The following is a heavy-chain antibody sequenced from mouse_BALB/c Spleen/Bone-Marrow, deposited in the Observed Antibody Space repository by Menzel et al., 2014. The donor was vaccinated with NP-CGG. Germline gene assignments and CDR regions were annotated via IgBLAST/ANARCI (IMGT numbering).Heavy chain of an antibody. D-gene: IGHD1-1*01. V-gene: IGHV5-12-1*01. J-gene: IGHJ4*01. CDR3: ARPLYYYGSSPFYAMDY. Sequence: DVKLVEPGGGLVKPGGSLKLSCAASGFAFSSYDMSWVRQTPEKRLEWVAYISSGGGSTYYTDTVRGRFTFPRDNAKNTLDLQMSRLKSEDAAMYYCARPLYYYGSSPFYAMDYWGQGTSVTVSS. CDR1: GFAFSSYD. CDR2: ISSGGGST.